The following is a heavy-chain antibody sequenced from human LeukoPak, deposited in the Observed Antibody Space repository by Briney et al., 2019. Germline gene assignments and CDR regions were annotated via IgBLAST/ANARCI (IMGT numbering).Heavy chain of an antibody. V-gene: IGHV1-69*05. Sequence: ASVKVSCKASGGTFSSYAISWVRQAPGQGLEWMGGIIPIFGTANYAQKFQGRVTITTDESTSTAYMELSSLRSEDTAVYYCARDIPDFWSGYYIFDYRRQGTLVTVSS. J-gene: IGHJ4*02. CDR1: GGTFSSYA. CDR2: IIPIFGTA. CDR3: ARDIPDFWSGYYIFDY. D-gene: IGHD3-3*01.